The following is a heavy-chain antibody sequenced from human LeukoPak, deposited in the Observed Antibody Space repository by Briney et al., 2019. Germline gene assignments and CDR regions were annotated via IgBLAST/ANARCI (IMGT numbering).Heavy chain of an antibody. V-gene: IGHV1-18*01. J-gene: IGHJ6*02. Sequence: ASVKVSCKASGYTFTSYGISWVRQAPGQGLEWMGWISASNGNTNYAQKLQGRVTMTTDTSTSTAYMELRSLRSDDTAVYYCASGYYDSSGYYERHYYYYGMDVWGQGTTVTVSS. CDR2: ISASNGNT. CDR1: GYTFTSYG. CDR3: ASGYYDSSGYYERHYYYYGMDV. D-gene: IGHD3-22*01.